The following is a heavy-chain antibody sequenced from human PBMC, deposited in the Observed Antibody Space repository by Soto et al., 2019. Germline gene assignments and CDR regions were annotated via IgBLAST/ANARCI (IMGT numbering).Heavy chain of an antibody. D-gene: IGHD3-3*01. CDR1: GYTFTSYG. J-gene: IGHJ6*03. CDR2: ISAYNGNT. CDR3: ARLQKDLITIFGVVPSDNYNYIDV. Sequence: GASVKVSCKASGYTFTSYGISWVRQAPGQGLEWMGWISAYNGNTNYAQKLQGRVTMTTDTSTSTAYMELRSLRSDDTAVYYCARLQKDLITIFGVVPSDNYNYIDVWGKGTTVTVSS. V-gene: IGHV1-18*01.